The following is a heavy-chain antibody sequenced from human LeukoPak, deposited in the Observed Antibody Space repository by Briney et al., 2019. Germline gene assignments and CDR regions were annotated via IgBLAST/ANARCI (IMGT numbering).Heavy chain of an antibody. V-gene: IGHV1-46*01. Sequence: ASVKVSCKASGYTFTSYYMHWVRQAPGQGLEWMGIINPSGGSTSYAQKFQGRVTMTRDTSTSTAYMELSSLRSEDTAVYYCARDRPYCSSTSCYLNWFDPWGQGTLVTVSS. D-gene: IGHD2-2*01. CDR1: GYTFTSYY. J-gene: IGHJ5*02. CDR2: INPSGGST. CDR3: ARDRPYCSSTSCYLNWFDP.